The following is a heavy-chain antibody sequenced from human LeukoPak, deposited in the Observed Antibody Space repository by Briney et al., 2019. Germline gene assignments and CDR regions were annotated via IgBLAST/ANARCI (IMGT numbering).Heavy chain of an antibody. V-gene: IGHV3-9*01. D-gene: IGHD3-10*01. J-gene: IGHJ4*02. CDR1: GFTFDDYA. CDR2: ISWNSGSI. Sequence: GGSLRLTCAGSGFTFDDYAMHWVRQAPGKGLEWVSGISWNSGSIGYADSVEGRFTISRDNAKNSLYLQMNSLRGEDTALYYCAKGKRNYHDSGTFDYWGQGTLVTVSS. CDR3: AKGKRNYHDSGTFDY.